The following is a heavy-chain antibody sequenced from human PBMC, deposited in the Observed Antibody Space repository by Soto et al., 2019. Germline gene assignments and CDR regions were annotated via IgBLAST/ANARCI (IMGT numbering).Heavy chain of an antibody. V-gene: IGHV3-74*01. D-gene: IGHD3-10*01. CDR2: INPDGSRT. CDR3: ARVKSGSYDWFDP. Sequence: EVHLVESGGGLVQPGGSLRLSCAASGFTFTNYCMHWVRQAPGKGLMWVSRINPDGSRTTYADSVKGRFAISRHNAKNTLDLQKNSLRAEDTAVYYCARVKSGSYDWFDPWGQGTLVTVSS. J-gene: IGHJ5*02. CDR1: GFTFTNYC.